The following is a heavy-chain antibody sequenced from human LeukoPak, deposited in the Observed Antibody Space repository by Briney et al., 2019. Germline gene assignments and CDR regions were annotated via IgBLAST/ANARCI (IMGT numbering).Heavy chain of an antibody. CDR2: MNPNSGNT. CDR1: GYTFTSYD. J-gene: IGHJ5*02. V-gene: IGHV1-8*03. CDR3: ARMDGLCSGGSCANWFDP. D-gene: IGHD2-15*01. Sequence: ASVKVSRKASGYTFTSYDINWVRQAPGQGLEWMGWMNPNSGNTGYAQKFQGRVTITMNTSISTAYMELSSLRSEDTAVYYCARMDGLCSGGSCANWFDPWGQGTLVAVSS.